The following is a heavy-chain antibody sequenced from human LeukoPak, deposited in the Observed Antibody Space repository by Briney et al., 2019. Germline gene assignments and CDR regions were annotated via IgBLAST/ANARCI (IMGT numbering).Heavy chain of an antibody. D-gene: IGHD5-24*01. J-gene: IGHJ4*02. CDR2: AYYSGST. Sequence: SETLSLTCTVSGGSINSYYWSWIRQPSGKGLEWIGYAYYSGSTNYNPSLKSRVSISVDTSKNQFSLKLSSVTAADTAVYYCARGGGYNHFDLWGQGILVSVSS. V-gene: IGHV4-59*01. CDR1: GGSINSYY. CDR3: ARGGGYNHFDL.